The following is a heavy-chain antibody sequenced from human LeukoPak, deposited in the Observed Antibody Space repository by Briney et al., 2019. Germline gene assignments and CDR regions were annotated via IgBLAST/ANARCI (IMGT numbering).Heavy chain of an antibody. D-gene: IGHD6-19*01. CDR2: ISGGGEST. Sequence: GGSLRVSCAASGFSFSSCAMSWARQAPGKGLEWVSSISGGGESTYYADSVKGRFTVSRDNSKNTLYLQINSLRGEDTAVYYWAKGKYSSGGVPDYWGQGTLVTVSS. CDR1: GFSFSSCA. CDR3: AKGKYSSGGVPDY. V-gene: IGHV3-23*01. J-gene: IGHJ4*02.